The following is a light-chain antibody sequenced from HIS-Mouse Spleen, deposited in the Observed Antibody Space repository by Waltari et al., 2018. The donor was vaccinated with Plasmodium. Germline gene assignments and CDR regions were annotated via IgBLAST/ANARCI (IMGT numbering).Light chain of an antibody. CDR3: CSYAGSYTFV. CDR2: EVS. CDR1: SSDVGGYNY. J-gene: IGLJ1*01. V-gene: IGLV2-11*01. Sequence: QSALTQPRSVSGSPGQSVTISCTGTSSDVGGYNYVSWSQQHPGKAPKRMIYEVSKRPSGVPDRFSGSKSVNTASLTISGLQAEDEADYYCCSYAGSYTFVFGTGTKVTVL.